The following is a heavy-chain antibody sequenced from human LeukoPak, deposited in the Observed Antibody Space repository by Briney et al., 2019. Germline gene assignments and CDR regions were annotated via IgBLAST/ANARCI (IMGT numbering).Heavy chain of an antibody. CDR1: GGSISGSSYY. CDR3: AREGYYYGSGSYWRNFDY. V-gene: IGHV4-39*07. CDR2: INHSGST. J-gene: IGHJ4*02. Sequence: SETLSLTCTVSGGSISGSSYYWGWIRQPPGKGLEWIGEINHSGSTNYNPSLKSRVTISVDTSKNQFSLKLSSVTAADTAVYYCAREGYYYGSGSYWRNFDYWGQGTLVTVSS. D-gene: IGHD3-10*01.